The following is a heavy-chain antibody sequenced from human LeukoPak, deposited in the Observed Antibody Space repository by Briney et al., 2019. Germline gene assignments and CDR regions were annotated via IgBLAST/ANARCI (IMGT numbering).Heavy chain of an antibody. J-gene: IGHJ6*03. CDR3: ARPLAGGMDV. Sequence: GGSLRLFCASSGFTFSSYPMNWVRQAPGHGLEWVSYISSSSPIYYADSVKGRFTTSRDNAENSLYLQMNSLRAEDTAVYYCARPLAGGMDVWGKGTTVTVSS. V-gene: IGHV3-48*04. D-gene: IGHD2-15*01. CDR2: ISSSSPI. CDR1: GFTFSSYP.